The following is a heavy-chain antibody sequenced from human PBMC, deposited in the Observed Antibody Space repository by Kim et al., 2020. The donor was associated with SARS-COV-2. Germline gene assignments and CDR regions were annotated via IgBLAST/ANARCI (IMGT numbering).Heavy chain of an antibody. CDR2: MYYSGNP. J-gene: IGHJ6*03. V-gene: IGHV4-31*03. CDR3: ARDFVNRKWSMDV. CDR1: GVSVTSGAYY. D-gene: IGHD2-8*01. Sequence: SETLSLTCSVSGVSVTSGAYYWNWIRQHPGKGLEWIGHMYYSGNPYYTTSLRSRVTMSVDTSKNQFSLRLSSVTAADTAVYYCARDFVNRKWSMDVWDKGTLVTVSS.